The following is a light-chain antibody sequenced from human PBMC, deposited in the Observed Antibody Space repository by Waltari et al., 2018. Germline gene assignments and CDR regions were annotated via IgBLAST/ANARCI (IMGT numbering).Light chain of an antibody. CDR1: RSDVGGYHF. V-gene: IGLV2-14*03. CDR2: DVN. CDR3: TSYTKSSTV. Sequence: QSALTQPASVSGSPGQSITISCTGPRSDVGGYHFVSWYQQHPGKPPTLIIYDVNRRPSGLSNRFSGSKSGNTASLTISGLQPEDEADYYCTSYTKSSTVFGGGTKLTVL. J-gene: IGLJ2*01.